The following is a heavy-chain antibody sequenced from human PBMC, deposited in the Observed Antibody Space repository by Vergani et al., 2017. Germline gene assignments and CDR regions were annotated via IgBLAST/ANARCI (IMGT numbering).Heavy chain of an antibody. CDR2: IIPIFGTA. CDR1: GYTFTGYY. V-gene: IGHV1-69*01. CDR3: ARDPAYYDILTGTLTNLYYFDY. D-gene: IGHD3-9*01. J-gene: IGHJ4*02. Sequence: QVQLVQSGAEVKKPGASVKVSCKASGYTFTGYYMHWVRQAPGQGLEWMGGIIPIFGTANYAQKFQGRVTITADESTSTAYMELSSLRSEDTAVYYCARDPAYYDILTGTLTNLYYFDYWGQGTLVTVSS.